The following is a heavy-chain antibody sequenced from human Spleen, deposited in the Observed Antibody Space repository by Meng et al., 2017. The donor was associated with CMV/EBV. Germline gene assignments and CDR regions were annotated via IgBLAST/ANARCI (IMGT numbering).Heavy chain of an antibody. CDR2: IRYDGTNK. V-gene: IGHV3-30*02. J-gene: IGHJ4*02. CDR1: GFTFSGYG. Sequence: GGSLRLSCTASGFTFSGYGMHWVRQAPGKGLEWVAFIRYDGTNKYYADFVKGRFSISRDNSKNTLYLQMNSLRAEDTAVYYCARGIFRRLVEWPKGSHFDSWGQGILVTVSS. CDR3: ARGIFRRLVEWPKGSHFDS. D-gene: IGHD3-3*01.